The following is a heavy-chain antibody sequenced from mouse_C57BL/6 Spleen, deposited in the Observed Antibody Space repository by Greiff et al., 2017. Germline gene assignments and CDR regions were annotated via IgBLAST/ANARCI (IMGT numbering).Heavy chain of an antibody. J-gene: IGHJ2*01. CDR1: GYTFTSYT. Sequence: QVQLKQSGAELARPGASVKMSCKASGYTFTSYTMHWVKQRPGQGLEWIGYINPSSGYTKYNQKFKDKATLTADKSSSTAYMQLSSLTSEDSAVYYCARDGMRDSYFDYWGQGTTLTVSS. D-gene: IGHD1-1*01. V-gene: IGHV1-4*01. CDR3: ARDGMRDSYFDY. CDR2: INPSSGYT.